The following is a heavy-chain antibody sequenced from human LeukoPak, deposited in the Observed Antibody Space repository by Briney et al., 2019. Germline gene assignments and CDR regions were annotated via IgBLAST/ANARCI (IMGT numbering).Heavy chain of an antibody. CDR1: GFTFSSYA. Sequence: GGSLRLSCAASGFTFSSYAMHWVRQAPGKGLEGVAVISYDGSNKYYADSVKGRFTISRENSKNTLYLQMNSLRAEDTAVYYCARNYGDYEGSAAFDIWGQGTMVTVSS. J-gene: IGHJ3*02. CDR2: ISYDGSNK. CDR3: ARNYGDYEGSAAFDI. V-gene: IGHV3-30*04. D-gene: IGHD4-17*01.